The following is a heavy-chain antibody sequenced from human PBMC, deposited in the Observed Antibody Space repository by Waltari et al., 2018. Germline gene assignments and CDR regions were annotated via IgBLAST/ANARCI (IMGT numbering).Heavy chain of an antibody. CDR2: TYPGDSYT. V-gene: IGHV5-51*03. D-gene: IGHD1-26*01. CDR1: GYSFTTYW. Sequence: EAQLVQSGAEVKKPGESLKISCKGSGYSFTTYWIAWVRQMPGKGLELMGITYPGDSYTRYSPSFQVQVTLSVDKSITTAYLQWNNLKASDTAMYYCARKDDSGSYEEDAFDIWGQGTMVTVFS. J-gene: IGHJ3*02. CDR3: ARKDDSGSYEEDAFDI.